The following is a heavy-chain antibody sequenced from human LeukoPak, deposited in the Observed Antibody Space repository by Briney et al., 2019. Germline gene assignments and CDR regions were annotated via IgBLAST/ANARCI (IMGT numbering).Heavy chain of an antibody. CDR3: TRMTTGHDY. D-gene: IGHD4-17*01. J-gene: IGHJ4*02. Sequence: SETLSLTCAVSGVSFNDYYWSWVRQTPGKGLEWIGEINHSGYTNDSPSLKSRVTISIDTSRKQFSLNLRSVTVADTGIYYCTRMTTGHDYWGQGTLVTVSS. CDR1: GVSFNDYY. CDR2: INHSGYT. V-gene: IGHV4-34*01.